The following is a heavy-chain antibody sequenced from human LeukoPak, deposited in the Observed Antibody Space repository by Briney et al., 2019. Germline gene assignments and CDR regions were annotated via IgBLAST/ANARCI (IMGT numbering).Heavy chain of an antibody. CDR3: AGGLVINNFDY. J-gene: IGHJ4*02. Sequence: PGGSLRLSCAASGFTFSSYSMTWVRQAPGKGLEWVSSTSSSSSYVYYADSVKGRFTISRDNAKNSLYLQMNSLRAEDTAVYYCAGGLVINNFDYWGQGTLVTVSS. D-gene: IGHD3/OR15-3a*01. CDR2: TSSSSSYV. V-gene: IGHV3-21*01. CDR1: GFTFSSYS.